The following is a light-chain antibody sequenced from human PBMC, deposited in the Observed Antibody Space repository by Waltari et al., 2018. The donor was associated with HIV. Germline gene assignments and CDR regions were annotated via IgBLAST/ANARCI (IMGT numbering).Light chain of an antibody. V-gene: IGLV2-23*02. CDR1: SSDVGSDNL. CDR2: EVN. Sequence: QSALTQPASVSGSPGQSITIPCTGTSSDVGSDNLVSWYQQYPGKAPKLMIYEVNKRPSGISNRFSGSKSGNTASLTISGLQAEDEADYYCCSYAGSRRVFGTGTKVTVL. J-gene: IGLJ1*01. CDR3: CSYAGSRRV.